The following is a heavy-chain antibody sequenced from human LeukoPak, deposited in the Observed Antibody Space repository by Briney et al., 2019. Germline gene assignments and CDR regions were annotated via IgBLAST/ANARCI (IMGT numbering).Heavy chain of an antibody. D-gene: IGHD5-12*01. J-gene: IGHJ4*02. V-gene: IGHV3-48*04. CDR1: GFTFNNYW. Sequence: GGSLRLSCAASGFTFNNYWMSWVRQAPGKGLEWVSYISSSGSTIYYADSVKGRFTISRDNAKNSLYLQMNSLRAEDTAVYYCARDMYGVATFDYWGQGTLVTVSS. CDR3: ARDMYGVATFDY. CDR2: ISSSGSTI.